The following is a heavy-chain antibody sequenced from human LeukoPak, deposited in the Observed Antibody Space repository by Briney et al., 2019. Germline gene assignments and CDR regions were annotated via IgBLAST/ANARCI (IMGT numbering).Heavy chain of an antibody. CDR1: GGSITSGDYR. J-gene: IGHJ4*02. Sequence: SETLSLTCSVSGGSITSGDYRWGWNRQSPGKGLGWIGSFYNRGSPYYNPSLKSRVTISLDTSKNQFPLKLTSVTAADTAIYYCARQFDYWGPGTLVTVSS. V-gene: IGHV4-39*01. CDR3: ARQFDY. CDR2: FYNRGSP.